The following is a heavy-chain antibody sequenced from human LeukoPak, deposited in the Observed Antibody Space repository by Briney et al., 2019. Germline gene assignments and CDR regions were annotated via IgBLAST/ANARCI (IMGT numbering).Heavy chain of an antibody. V-gene: IGHV3-21*01. D-gene: IGHD3-10*01. CDR3: ARVVASPPLFVIDY. CDR2: ISSSSSYI. Sequence: GGSLRLSCAASGFTFSSYSMNWVRQAPGKGLEWVSSISSSSSYIYYADSVKGRFTISRDNAKNSLYLQMNSLRAEDTAVYYCARVVASPPLFVIDYWGQGTLSPSPQ. CDR1: GFTFSSYS. J-gene: IGHJ4*02.